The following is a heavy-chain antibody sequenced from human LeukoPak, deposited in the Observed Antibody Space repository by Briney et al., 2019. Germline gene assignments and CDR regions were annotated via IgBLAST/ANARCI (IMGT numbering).Heavy chain of an antibody. CDR1: GFTFSSYS. J-gene: IGHJ4*02. CDR2: ISSSSSYI. V-gene: IGHV3-21*01. CDR3: ARDGGIAVAGPVASDY. Sequence: GGSLRLSCAASGFTFSSYSMNWVRQAPGKGLEWVSSISSSSSYIYYADSVKGRFTISRDNAKNSLYLQMNSLRAEDTAVYYCARDGGIAVAGPVASDYWGQGTLVTVSS. D-gene: IGHD6-19*01.